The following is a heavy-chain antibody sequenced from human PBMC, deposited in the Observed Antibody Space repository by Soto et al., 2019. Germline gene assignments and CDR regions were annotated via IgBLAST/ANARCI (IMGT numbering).Heavy chain of an antibody. V-gene: IGHV3-9*01. CDR2: ISWNSGSI. Sequence: EVQLVESGGGLVQPGRSLRLSCAASGFTFDDYAMHWVRQAPGKGLEWVSGISWNSGSIGYVDSVKGRFTISRDNANNSLYLQMNSLRAKDTAVYYWARALRYFDWSTRPNAFDIWGQGTMVTVSS. J-gene: IGHJ3*02. CDR1: GFTFDDYA. CDR3: ARALRYFDWSTRPNAFDI. D-gene: IGHD3-9*01.